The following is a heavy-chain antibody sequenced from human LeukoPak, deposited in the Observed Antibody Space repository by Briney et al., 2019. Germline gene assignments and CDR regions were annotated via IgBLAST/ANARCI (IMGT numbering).Heavy chain of an antibody. CDR3: ATDLNSGGY. CDR1: GFTFSSYS. J-gene: IGHJ4*02. D-gene: IGHD2-21*01. V-gene: IGHV3-23*01. CDR2: ISGSGGST. Sequence: GGSLRLSCAASGFTFSSYSMNWVRQAPGKGLEWVSAISGSGGSTYYADSVKGRFTISRDNSKNTLYLQMNSLRAEDTAVYYCATDLNSGGYWGQGTLVTVSS.